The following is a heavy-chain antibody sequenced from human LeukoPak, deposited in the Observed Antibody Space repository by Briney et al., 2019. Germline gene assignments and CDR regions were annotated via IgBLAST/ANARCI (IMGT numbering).Heavy chain of an antibody. D-gene: IGHD1-1*01. Sequence: GGSLRLSCAASGFTFSSYAMHWVRQAPGKGLEWVAVISYDGSNKYYADSVKGRFTISRDNSKNTLYLQMNSLRAEDTAVYYCATNSENDYWGQGTLVTVSS. CDR2: ISYDGSNK. CDR1: GFTFSSYA. J-gene: IGHJ4*02. CDR3: ATNSENDY. V-gene: IGHV3-30-3*01.